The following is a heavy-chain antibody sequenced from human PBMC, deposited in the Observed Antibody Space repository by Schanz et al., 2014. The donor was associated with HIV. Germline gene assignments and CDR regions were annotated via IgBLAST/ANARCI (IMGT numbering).Heavy chain of an antibody. CDR1: GFTLSNSA. J-gene: IGHJ6*02. CDR2: IWYDGSDK. Sequence: VQLMESGGGLVQPGRSLRLSCAASGFTLSNSAMHWVRQAPGKGLEWVAVIWYDGSDKYYADSVKGRFTISRDNSKNTLFLQMNSLRAEDTAVYYCARTTIAAPGTEYYYGMDVWGQGTTVSVSS. V-gene: IGHV3-33*08. D-gene: IGHD6-13*01. CDR3: ARTTIAAPGTEYYYGMDV.